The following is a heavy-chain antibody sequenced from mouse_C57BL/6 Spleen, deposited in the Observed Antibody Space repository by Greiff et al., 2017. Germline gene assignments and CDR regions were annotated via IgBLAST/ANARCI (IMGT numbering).Heavy chain of an antibody. J-gene: IGHJ4*01. CDR1: GFTFSDYG. CDR3: ARLGVAYYAMDY. V-gene: IGHV5-17*01. CDR2: ISSGSSTI. Sequence: EVKLVESGGGLVKPGGSLKLSCAASGFTFSDYGMHWVRQAPEKGLEWVAYISSGSSTIYYADTVKGRFTISRDNAKNTLFLQMTSLRSEDTAMYYCARLGVAYYAMDYWGQGTSVTVSS. D-gene: IGHD1-1*01.